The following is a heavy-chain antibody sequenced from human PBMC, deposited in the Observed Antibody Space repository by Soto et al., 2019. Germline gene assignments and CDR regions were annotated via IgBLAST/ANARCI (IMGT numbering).Heavy chain of an antibody. CDR1: GFTFSSYA. CDR2: ISGSGGST. CDR3: AKERRRAAAAQQRPFDY. Sequence: GGSLRLSCAASGFTFSSYAMSWVRQAPGKGLEWVSAISGSGGSTYYADSVKGPFTISRDNSKNTLYLQMNSLSAEDTAVYYWAKERRRAAAAQQRPFDYWGQGTLVTVSS. J-gene: IGHJ4*02. D-gene: IGHD6-25*01. V-gene: IGHV3-23*01.